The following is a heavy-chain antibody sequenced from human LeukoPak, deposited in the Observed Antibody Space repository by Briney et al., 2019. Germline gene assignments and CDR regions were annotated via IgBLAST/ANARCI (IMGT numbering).Heavy chain of an antibody. V-gene: IGHV4-61*02. Sequence: SETLSLTCTVSGGSISSGSYYWSWIRQPAGKGLEWIGRIYTSGSTNYNPSLKSRVTISVDTSKNQFSLKLSSVTAADTAVYYCARWVGAPTYYFDYWGQGTLVTVSS. D-gene: IGHD1-26*01. CDR1: GGSISSGSYY. CDR3: ARWVGAPTYYFDY. J-gene: IGHJ4*02. CDR2: IYTSGST.